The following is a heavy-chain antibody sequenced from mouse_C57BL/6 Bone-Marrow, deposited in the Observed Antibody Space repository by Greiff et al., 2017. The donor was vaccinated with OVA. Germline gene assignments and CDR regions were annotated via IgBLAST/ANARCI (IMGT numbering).Heavy chain of an antibody. J-gene: IGHJ2*01. CDR1: GYTFTSYW. V-gene: IGHV1-69*01. CDR3: AREKELLRWDYFDY. CDR2: IDPSDSYT. Sequence: QVQLQQPGAELVMPGASVKLSCKASGYTFTSYWMNWVKQRPGQGLEWIGEIDPSDSYTNYNQKFKGKSTLTVDKSSSTAYMQLSSLTSEDSAVYYCAREKELLRWDYFDYWGQGTTLTVSS. D-gene: IGHD1-1*01.